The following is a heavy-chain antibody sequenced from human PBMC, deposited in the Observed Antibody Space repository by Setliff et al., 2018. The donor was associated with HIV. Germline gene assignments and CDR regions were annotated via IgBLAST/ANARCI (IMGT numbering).Heavy chain of an antibody. CDR1: GGSISSSDYY. J-gene: IGHJ6*03. CDR2: IYYSGST. V-gene: IGHV4-39*07. CDR3: ARVTSAHPTYYYYYMDV. D-gene: IGHD6-25*01. Sequence: SETLSLTCAVSGGSISSSDYYWGWIRQPPGKGLDWIGSIYYSGSTYYNPSLKSRVTISVDTSKNQFSLKLSSVTAADTAVYYCARVTSAHPTYYYYYMDVWGKGTTVTVSS.